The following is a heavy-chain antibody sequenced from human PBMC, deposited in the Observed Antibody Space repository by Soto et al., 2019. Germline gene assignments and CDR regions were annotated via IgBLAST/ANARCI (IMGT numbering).Heavy chain of an antibody. D-gene: IGHD4-17*01. J-gene: IGHJ4*02. V-gene: IGHV3-66*01. CDR3: ASRRNPYGAYDY. Sequence: EVPLVVSGGGLVQPGGSLRVSCAASGFTVSSNFMSWVRQAPGKGLEWVSIIYSDGRTYYADSVKGRFTMSRDNSKNTLYLQMNSLRADDTAVYYCASRRNPYGAYDYWGQGTLVTVSS. CDR1: GFTVSSNF. CDR2: IYSDGRT.